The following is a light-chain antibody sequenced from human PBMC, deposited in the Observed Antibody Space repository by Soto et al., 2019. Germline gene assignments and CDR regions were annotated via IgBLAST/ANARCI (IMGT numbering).Light chain of an antibody. CDR3: VQGTHWPWT. Sequence: DVVMTQYPLSLPVTLGQPASISCRSSQGLVYSDGNTFLNWFQQRPGQSPRRLIYQVSNRDSGVPDRXXXXGXXXXXXXXXXRXXXXDVGVYXCVQGTHWPWTFGQGTKVEIK. J-gene: IGKJ1*01. CDR2: QVS. CDR1: QGLVYSDGNTF. V-gene: IGKV2-30*01.